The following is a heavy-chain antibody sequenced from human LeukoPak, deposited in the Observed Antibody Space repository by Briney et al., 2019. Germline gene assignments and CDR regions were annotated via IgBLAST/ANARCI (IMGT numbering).Heavy chain of an antibody. CDR2: IYHSGST. CDR3: ACQIPEEIAAAGAIDY. CDR1: GYSLSSGYY. D-gene: IGHD6-13*01. V-gene: IGHV4-38-2*02. Sequence: SETLSLTCTVSGYSLSSGYYWGWIRQPPGKGLEWIANIYHSGSTYYNPSLKSRVTISVDTSKNQFSLKLSSVTAADTAVYYCACQIPEEIAAAGAIDYWGQGTLVTVSS. J-gene: IGHJ4*02.